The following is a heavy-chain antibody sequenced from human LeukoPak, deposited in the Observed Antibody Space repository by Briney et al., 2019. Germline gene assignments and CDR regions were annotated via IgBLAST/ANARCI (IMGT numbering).Heavy chain of an antibody. V-gene: IGHV3-21*01. CDR3: ARDLIITTVPYYYYGMDV. CDR2: ISSSSSYI. J-gene: IGHJ6*02. CDR1: GFTFSSYA. Sequence: GGSLRLSCAASGFTFSSYAMSWVRQAPGKGLEWVSSISSSSSYIYYADSVKGRFTISRDNAKNSLYLQMNSLRAEDTAVYYCARDLIITTVPYYYYGMDVWGQGTTVTVSS. D-gene: IGHD3-9*01.